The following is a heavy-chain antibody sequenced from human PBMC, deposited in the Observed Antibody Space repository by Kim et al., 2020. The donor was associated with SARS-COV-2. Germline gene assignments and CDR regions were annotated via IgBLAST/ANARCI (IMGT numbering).Heavy chain of an antibody. CDR3: AKDQLPSHKSNYYYYYMDV. J-gene: IGHJ6*03. Sequence: GGSLRLSCAASGFTFDDYAMHWVRQAPGKGLEWVSLISGDGGSTYYADSVKGRFTISRDNSKNSLYLQMNSLRTEDTALYYCAKDQLPSHKSNYYYYYMDVWGKGTTVTVSS. CDR1: GFTFDDYA. D-gene: IGHD2-2*01. CDR2: ISGDGGST. V-gene: IGHV3-43*02.